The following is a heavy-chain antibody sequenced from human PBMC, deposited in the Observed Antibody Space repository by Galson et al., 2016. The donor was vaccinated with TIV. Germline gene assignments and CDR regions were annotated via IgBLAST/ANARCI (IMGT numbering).Heavy chain of an antibody. Sequence: SLRLSCAASGLTVSNNYMTWVRQAPGKGLEWVSVIYGGGDTYYPDSVRGRFPISRDNSKDSLYLHMTCLRPADTAIYFCARDRVVGSTYSNYYYGMDVWGQGTTVTVSS. CDR3: ARDRVVGSTYSNYYYGMDV. D-gene: IGHD2-15*01. V-gene: IGHV3-66*02. CDR1: GLTVSNNY. J-gene: IGHJ6*02. CDR2: IYGGGDT.